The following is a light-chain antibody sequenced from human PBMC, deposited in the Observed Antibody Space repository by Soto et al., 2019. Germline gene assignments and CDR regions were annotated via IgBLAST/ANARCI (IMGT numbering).Light chain of an antibody. V-gene: IGLV2-14*01. CDR1: TSDVGGYNY. J-gene: IGLJ3*02. CDR2: GVS. Sequence: QSALTQPASVSGSPGQSITISCTGTTSDVGGYNYVSWYQHHPGKAPKLMIYGVSDRPSGVSNRFSGSKSGNTASLTISGLQAEDEADYYCRSYSSITTLGVFGGGTKLTVL. CDR3: RSYSSITTLGV.